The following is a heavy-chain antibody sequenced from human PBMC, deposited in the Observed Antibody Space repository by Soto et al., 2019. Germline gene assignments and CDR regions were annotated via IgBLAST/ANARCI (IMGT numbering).Heavy chain of an antibody. Sequence: SETLSLTCTVSGGSISSGGYYWSWIRQHPGKGLEWIGYIYYSRSTYYNPSLKSRVTISVDTSKNQFSLKLSSVTAADTAVYYCARDGRSLDIYYYGMDVWGQGTTVTVSS. V-gene: IGHV4-31*03. CDR2: IYYSRST. J-gene: IGHJ6*02. D-gene: IGHD1-1*01. CDR1: GGSISSGGYY. CDR3: ARDGRSLDIYYYGMDV.